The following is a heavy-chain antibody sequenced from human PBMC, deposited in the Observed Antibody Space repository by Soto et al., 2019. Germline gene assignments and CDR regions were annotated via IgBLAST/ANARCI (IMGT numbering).Heavy chain of an antibody. CDR2: IYYSGST. V-gene: IGHV4-39*01. CDR3: ATRGYSGYDTPLHNWFDP. CDR1: GGSISSSRYY. J-gene: IGHJ5*02. Sequence: PSETLSLTCTVSGGSISSSRYYCGWIRQPPGKGLEWIGSIYYSGSTYYNPSLKSRVTISVDTSKNQFSLKLSSVTAADTAVYYCATRGYSGYDTPLHNWFDPWGQGTLVTVS. D-gene: IGHD5-12*01.